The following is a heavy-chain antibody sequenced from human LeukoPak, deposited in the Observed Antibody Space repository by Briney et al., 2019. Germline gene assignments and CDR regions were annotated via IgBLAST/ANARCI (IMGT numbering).Heavy chain of an antibody. D-gene: IGHD6-13*01. CDR3: ARATAGTIDS. V-gene: IGHV4-61*01. CDR2: IYCSGST. CDR1: GGSVSSGSYF. J-gene: IGHJ4*02. Sequence: PSETLSLTCAVSGGSVSSGSYFWIWIRQPPGKGLEWIGYIYCSGSTNYNPSLKSRVTISVDTSKNQFSLKLSSVTAADTAVYYCARATAGTIDSWGQGTLVTVSS.